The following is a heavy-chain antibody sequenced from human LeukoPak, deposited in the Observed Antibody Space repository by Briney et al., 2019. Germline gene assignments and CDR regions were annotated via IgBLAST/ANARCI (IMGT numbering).Heavy chain of an antibody. CDR3: ARHGPRSPLGY. CDR2: MNPNSGNT. V-gene: IGHV1-8*03. CDR1: GYTFTEYN. D-gene: IGHD2-15*01. Sequence: ASVKVSCKASGYTFTEYNVNWVRQATGQGLEWMGWMNPNSGNTGYAQKFQGRVTITRNTFISTAYMELSGLTSEDTAVYYCARHGPRSPLGYWGQGTLVTVSS. J-gene: IGHJ4*02.